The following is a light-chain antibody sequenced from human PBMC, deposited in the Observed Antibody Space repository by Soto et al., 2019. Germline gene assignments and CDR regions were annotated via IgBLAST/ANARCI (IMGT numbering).Light chain of an antibody. CDR3: TSYTTSSTYV. CDR1: SSDVGNYIY. CDR2: EVS. V-gene: IGLV2-14*01. Sequence: ALTQPASVSGSPGQSITISCTGTSSDVGNYIYVFWFQQHPGKAPKLIISEVSNRPSGVSSRFSGSKSGNTASLTISGLQAEDEAHYYCTSYTTSSTYVFGTGTKVT. J-gene: IGLJ1*01.